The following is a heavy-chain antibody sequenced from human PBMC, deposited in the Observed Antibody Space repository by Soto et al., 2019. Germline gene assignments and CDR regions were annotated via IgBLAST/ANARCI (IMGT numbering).Heavy chain of an antibody. J-gene: IGHJ4*02. Sequence: GGSLRLSCAASGFTFSSYAMSWVRQAPGKGLEWVSAISGSGGSTYYADSVKGRFTISRDNSKNTLYLQMNSLRAEDTAVYYCAKDHYYDSSGYYGLYFDYWGQGTLVTVSS. V-gene: IGHV3-23*01. CDR2: ISGSGGST. CDR3: AKDHYYDSSGYYGLYFDY. CDR1: GFTFSSYA. D-gene: IGHD3-22*01.